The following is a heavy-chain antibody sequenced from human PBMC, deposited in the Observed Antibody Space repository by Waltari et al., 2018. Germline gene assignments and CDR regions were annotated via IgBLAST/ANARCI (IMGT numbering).Heavy chain of an antibody. J-gene: IGHJ6*02. Sequence: QVQLVQSGSELKKPGASVKVSCKASGYTFTSYAMNWVRQAPGQGLEWMGWINTNTGKPTYAQGFTGLFRFSLDTSVSTAYLQISSLKAEDTSVYYCARSDRDGYNYLNDYYYYYGMDVWGQGTTVTVSS. CDR2: INTNTGKP. CDR1: GYTFTSYA. V-gene: IGHV7-4-1*02. CDR3: ARSDRDGYNYLNDYYYYYGMDV. D-gene: IGHD5-12*01.